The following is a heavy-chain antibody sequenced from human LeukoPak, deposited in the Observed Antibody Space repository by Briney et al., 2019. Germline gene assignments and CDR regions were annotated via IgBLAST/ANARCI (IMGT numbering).Heavy chain of an antibody. CDR3: ARDSSSSWYGFLDS. J-gene: IGHJ4*02. V-gene: IGHV1-18*01. CDR2: ISGYNGNT. D-gene: IGHD6-13*01. CDR1: GGTFSSYA. Sequence: GASVKVSCKASGGTFSSYAISWVRQAPGQGLEWMGWISGYNGNTNYAQKLQGRVTMTTDTSTNMAYMEVRGLRSDDTAVYYCARDSSSSWYGFLDSWGQGTLVTVSS.